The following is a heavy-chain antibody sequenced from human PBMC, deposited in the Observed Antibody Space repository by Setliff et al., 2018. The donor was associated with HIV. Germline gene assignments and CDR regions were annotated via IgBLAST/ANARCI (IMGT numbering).Heavy chain of an antibody. CDR2: IIPIFGTA. Sequence: SVKVSCKAYGGTFSNYGISWVRQAPGQGLEWMGGIIPIFGTANYAQKFQGRVTITADASTSTAYMELSSLSSEDTAVYYCARDQPTVYYTSWYDSGEYNWFDPWGQGTLVTV. J-gene: IGHJ5*02. CDR3: ARDQPTVYYTSWYDSGEYNWFDP. V-gene: IGHV1-69*13. CDR1: GGTFSNYG. D-gene: IGHD6-13*01.